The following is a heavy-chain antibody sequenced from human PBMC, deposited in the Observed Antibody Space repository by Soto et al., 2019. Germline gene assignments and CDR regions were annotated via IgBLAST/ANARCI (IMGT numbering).Heavy chain of an antibody. Sequence: GGSLRLSCAASGFTFSSDSMNWVRQAPGKGLEWVSSISSSSSYIYYADSVKGRFTISRDNAKNSLYLQMNSLRAEDTAVYYCAREERFLEWLLSYMGVWDKGTTVTVAS. V-gene: IGHV3-21*01. J-gene: IGHJ6*03. CDR2: ISSSSSYI. CDR3: AREERFLEWLLSYMGV. D-gene: IGHD3-3*01. CDR1: GFTFSSDS.